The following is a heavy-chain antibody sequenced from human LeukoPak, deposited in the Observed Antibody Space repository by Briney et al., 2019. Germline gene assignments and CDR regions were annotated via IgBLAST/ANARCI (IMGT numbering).Heavy chain of an antibody. V-gene: IGHV4-59*08. Sequence: SDTVSLTCTVWGRLNSIYYWSWIPQPPGKGLEWIGYISYSGSTTYNPSLKSPVTISVDTSKNQFSLRRSSVTAADTAVYYCARYYCGGACYYFSDWGQGTLVTVSS. D-gene: IGHD2-21*02. CDR2: ISYSGST. CDR1: GRLNSIYY. CDR3: ARYYCGGACYYFSD. J-gene: IGHJ4*02.